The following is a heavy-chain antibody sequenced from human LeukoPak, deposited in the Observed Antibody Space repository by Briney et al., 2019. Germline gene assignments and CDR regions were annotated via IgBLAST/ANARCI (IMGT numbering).Heavy chain of an antibody. CDR1: GFTFSDYY. V-gene: IGHV3-11*04. Sequence: PGGSLRLSCAASGFTFSDYYMSWIRQAPGKGLEWVSYISSSGTTIYYADSVKGRFTISRDNAKNSLYLQMNSLRAEDTAVYYCARGEWWLRDYYYYYMDVWGKGTTVTISS. CDR2: ISSSGTTI. D-gene: IGHD2-15*01. J-gene: IGHJ6*03. CDR3: ARGEWWLRDYYYYYMDV.